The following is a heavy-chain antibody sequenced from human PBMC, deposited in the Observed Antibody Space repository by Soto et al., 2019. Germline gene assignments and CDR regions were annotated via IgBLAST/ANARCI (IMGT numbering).Heavy chain of an antibody. D-gene: IGHD1-26*01. CDR2: IYPGDSDT. J-gene: IGHJ3*02. CDR1: GYSFTSYW. Sequence: GESLKISCKGSGYSFTSYWIGWVRQMPGKGLEWMGIIYPGDSDTRYSPSFQGQVTISAAKSISTAYLQWSSLKASDTARDYCARPLYSGSYWVAFDIWGQGTMVTVSS. CDR3: ARPLYSGSYWVAFDI. V-gene: IGHV5-51*01.